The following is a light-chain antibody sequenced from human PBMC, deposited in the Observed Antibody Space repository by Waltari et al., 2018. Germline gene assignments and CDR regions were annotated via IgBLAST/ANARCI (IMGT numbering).Light chain of an antibody. Sequence: QSALTQPPSASGSPGQSVTISCTGSSRDVGGYNYVSWYQQHPGKAPKLMSYGVDKRPSGFPARFSGSNSGNTASLTVSGLQAEDEADYFCASYASTRKVFGGGTKLTVL. CDR1: SRDVGGYNY. CDR2: GVD. J-gene: IGLJ3*02. CDR3: ASYASTRKV. V-gene: IGLV2-8*01.